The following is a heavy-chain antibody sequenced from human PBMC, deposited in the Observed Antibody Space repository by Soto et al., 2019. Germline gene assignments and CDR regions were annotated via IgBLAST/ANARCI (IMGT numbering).Heavy chain of an antibody. D-gene: IGHD2-15*01. CDR3: SIVTAHGMDV. V-gene: IGHV1-69*13. CDR1: GGTFSNYA. J-gene: IGHJ6*02. Sequence: SVKVSCKATGGTFSNYAISWVRQAPGQGLEWMAGIIPVYGTPNYAQRFQDRVTIIADESTTTAYMEANSLRSEVTAIYYCSIVTAHGMDVWGPGTTVTVS. CDR2: IIPVYGTP.